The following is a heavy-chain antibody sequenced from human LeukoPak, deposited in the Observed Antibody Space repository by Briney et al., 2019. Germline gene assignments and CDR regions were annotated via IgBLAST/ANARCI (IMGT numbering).Heavy chain of an antibody. V-gene: IGHV1-69*04. CDR2: IIPILGIA. Sequence: ASVKVSCKASGGTFSSYAISWVRQAPGQGLEWMGRIIPILGIANYAQKFQGRVTITTDESTSTAYMELSSLRSDDTAVYYCARDLEEIVVVQDAFDIWGQGTMVTVSS. CDR1: GGTFSSYA. D-gene: IGHD3-22*01. CDR3: ARDLEEIVVVQDAFDI. J-gene: IGHJ3*02.